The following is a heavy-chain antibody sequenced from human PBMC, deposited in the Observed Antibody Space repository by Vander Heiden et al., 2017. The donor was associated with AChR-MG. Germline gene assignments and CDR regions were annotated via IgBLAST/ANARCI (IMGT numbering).Heavy chain of an antibody. V-gene: IGHV3-30-3*01. D-gene: IGHD6-13*01. CDR2: ISYDGSNK. Sequence: QVQLVESGGGVVQPGRSLRLSCAASGFPFSSYAMHWVRQAPGKGLEWVAVISYDGSNKYYADSVKGRFTISRDNSKNTLYLQMNSLRAEDTAVYYCARGVIAAAGGSHFVGSDYWGQGTLVTVSS. CDR1: GFPFSSYA. J-gene: IGHJ4*02. CDR3: ARGVIAAAGGSHFVGSDY.